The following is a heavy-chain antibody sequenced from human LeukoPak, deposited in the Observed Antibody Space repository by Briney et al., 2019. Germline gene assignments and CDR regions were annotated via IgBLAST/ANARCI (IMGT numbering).Heavy chain of an antibody. J-gene: IGHJ4*02. V-gene: IGHV1-18*01. Sequence: ASVKVSCKASGYTFTSYGISWVRQAPGQGLEWMGWISAYNGNTNYAQKLQGRVTMTTDTSTSTAYMELRSLRSDDTAVYYCASEKKNLFHGSVGTFDYWGQGTLVTVSS. D-gene: IGHD3-10*01. CDR2: ISAYNGNT. CDR1: GYTFTSYG. CDR3: ASEKKNLFHGSVGTFDY.